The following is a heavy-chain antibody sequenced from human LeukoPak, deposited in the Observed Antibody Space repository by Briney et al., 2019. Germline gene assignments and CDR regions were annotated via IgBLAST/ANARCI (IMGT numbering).Heavy chain of an antibody. CDR3: ARSGVQWELQRGVFDY. Sequence: LSGGPLRLSCAASGFTFSSYEMNWGRQAPGKGLEWVSYIISSGSTIYYADSVKSRFTICRDNAKNSLYLQVISLRGEDTAVYYCARSGVQWELQRGVFDYWGQGTLVTVSS. CDR1: GFTFSSYE. V-gene: IGHV3-48*03. D-gene: IGHD1-26*01. CDR2: IISSGSTI. J-gene: IGHJ4*02.